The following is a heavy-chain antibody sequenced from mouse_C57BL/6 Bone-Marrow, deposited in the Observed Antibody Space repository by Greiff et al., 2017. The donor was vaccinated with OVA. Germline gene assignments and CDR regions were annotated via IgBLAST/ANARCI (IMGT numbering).Heavy chain of an antibody. J-gene: IGHJ4*01. CDR1: GYTFTSYW. V-gene: IGHV1-55*01. CDR2: IYPGSGST. D-gene: IGHD1-1*01. Sequence: VQLQQPGAELVKPGASVKMSCKASGYTFTSYWITWVKQRPGQGLEWIGDIYPGSGSTNYNEKFKSKATLTVDTSSSTAYMQLSSLTSEDSAVYYCARCAVVATRAMDYWGQGTSVTVSS. CDR3: ARCAVVATRAMDY.